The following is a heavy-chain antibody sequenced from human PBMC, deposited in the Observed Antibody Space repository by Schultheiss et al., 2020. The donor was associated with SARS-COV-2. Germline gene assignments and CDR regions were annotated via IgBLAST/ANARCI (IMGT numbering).Heavy chain of an antibody. V-gene: IGHV3-30*01. Sequence: GGSLRLSCAASGFTFSSYAMHWVRQAPGKGLEWVAAISYDGSNKYYADSVKGRFTISRDNSKNTLYLQKNRLRAEDTAVYYCARGSSGLDYYYYGMDVWGRGTTVTVS. J-gene: IGHJ6*02. CDR1: GFTFSSYA. CDR2: ISYDGSNK. D-gene: IGHD3-10*01. CDR3: ARGSSGLDYYYYGMDV.